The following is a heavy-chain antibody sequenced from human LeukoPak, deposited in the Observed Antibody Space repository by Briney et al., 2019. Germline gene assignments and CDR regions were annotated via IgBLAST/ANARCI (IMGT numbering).Heavy chain of an antibody. J-gene: IGHJ4*01. D-gene: IGHD2-15*01. CDR1: RYTFTSYY. CDR3: ATEDCTGGSCYGY. Sequence: ASVKVSCKASRYTFTSYYMHWVRQAPGQGLEWMGIINPSGGNPSYAQKFQGRVTMTRDTSTSTVYMELRNLRSEDTAVYHCATEDCTGGSCYGYWGQGTLVTVSS. CDR2: INPSGGNP. V-gene: IGHV1-46*01.